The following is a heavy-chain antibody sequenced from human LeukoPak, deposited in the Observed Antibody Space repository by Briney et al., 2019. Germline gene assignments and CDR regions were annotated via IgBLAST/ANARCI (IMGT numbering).Heavy chain of an antibody. Sequence: GGSLRLSRAASGFTFSDYYMSWIRQAPGKGLEWVSYISSSGSTIYYAGSVKGRFTISRDNAKNSLYLQMNSLRAEDTAVYYCARDPTSSGSLYFDYRGQGTLVTVSS. CDR2: ISSSGSTI. J-gene: IGHJ4*02. CDR1: GFTFSDYY. CDR3: ARDPTSSGSLYFDY. V-gene: IGHV3-11*01. D-gene: IGHD3-10*01.